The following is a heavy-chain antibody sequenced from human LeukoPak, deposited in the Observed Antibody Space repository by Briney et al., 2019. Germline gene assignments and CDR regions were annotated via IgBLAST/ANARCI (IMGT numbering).Heavy chain of an antibody. V-gene: IGHV4-39*01. Sequence: SETLSLTCTVSGGSISSNTYYWGWIRQPPGKGLEWIANIYYSGSTYYNPSLKSRVTISADTSKNQFSLKLTSVTAADTAVYYCASNLYNWFDPWGQGTLATVSS. CDR1: GGSISSNTYY. D-gene: IGHD1-14*01. J-gene: IGHJ5*02. CDR3: ASNLYNWFDP. CDR2: IYYSGST.